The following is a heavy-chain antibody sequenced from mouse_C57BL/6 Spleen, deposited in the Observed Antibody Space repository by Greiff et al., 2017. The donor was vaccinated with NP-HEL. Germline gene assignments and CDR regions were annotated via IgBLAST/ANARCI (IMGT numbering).Heavy chain of an antibody. V-gene: IGHV7-3*01. Sequence: EVMLVESGGGLVQPGGSLSLSCAASGFTFTDYYMSWVRQPPGKALEWLGFIRNKANGYTTEYSASVKGRFTISRDNSQSILYLQMNALRAEDSATYYCARYDCYYFFYAMDYWGQGTSVTVSS. J-gene: IGHJ4*01. D-gene: IGHD2-3*01. CDR3: ARYDCYYFFYAMDY. CDR2: IRNKANGYTT. CDR1: GFTFTDYY.